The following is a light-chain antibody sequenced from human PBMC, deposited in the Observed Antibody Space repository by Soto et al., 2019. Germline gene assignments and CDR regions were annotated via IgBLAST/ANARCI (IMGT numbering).Light chain of an antibody. CDR1: QSVSSN. Sequence: EIVMTQSPATLSVSPGETATLSCRASQSVSSNLAWYQQKPGQAPRLLIYGASTRATGIPARFSGSGSGTEFTLTISRLKSEDFALYYCQQYNNWPLTFGPGTKVDIK. CDR2: GAS. V-gene: IGKV3-15*01. J-gene: IGKJ3*01. CDR3: QQYNNWPLT.